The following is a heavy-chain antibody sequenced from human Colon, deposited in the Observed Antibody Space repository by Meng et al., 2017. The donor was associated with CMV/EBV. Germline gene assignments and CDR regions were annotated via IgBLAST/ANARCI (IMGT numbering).Heavy chain of an antibody. CDR1: STFTGYG. V-gene: IGHV1-18*01. D-gene: IGHD3-10*01. Sequence: STFTGYGITWVRQAPGQGLEWMGWISAYNGKTDSARRVQGRVTLNIDTSTSTAYMELRGLRSDDTAVYYCARGGRLRGTFPDPFGSWGQGTLVTVSS. CDR3: ARGGRLRGTFPDPFGS. J-gene: IGHJ4*02. CDR2: ISAYNGKT.